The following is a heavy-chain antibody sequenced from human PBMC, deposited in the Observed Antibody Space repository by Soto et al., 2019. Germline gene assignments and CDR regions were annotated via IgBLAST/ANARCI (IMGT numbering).Heavy chain of an antibody. D-gene: IGHD6-13*01. CDR2: ISTSGST. CDR1: GGSLSRYY. Sequence: PSLTCIVSGGSLSRYYWTWIRQPAGKGLEWIGRISTSGSTNYNPSLKSRVTMSVDTSKNQFSLKLSSVAAADTAVYYCAAYSSTLGTFDIWGQGTKVTVSS. CDR3: AAYSSTLGTFDI. J-gene: IGHJ3*02. V-gene: IGHV4-4*07.